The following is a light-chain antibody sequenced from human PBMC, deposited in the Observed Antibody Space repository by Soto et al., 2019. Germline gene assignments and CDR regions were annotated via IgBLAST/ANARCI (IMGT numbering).Light chain of an antibody. CDR3: QQYNNWPGT. CDR2: GAS. Sequence: IVLTQSPATLALSPGERGSLSCRASQSVSSYLAWYQQKPGQAPRLLIYGASTRATGIPARFSGSGSGTEFTLTISSLQSEDFAVYYCQQYNNWPGTFGQRTKVDI. J-gene: IGKJ1*01. CDR1: QSVSSY. V-gene: IGKV3-15*01.